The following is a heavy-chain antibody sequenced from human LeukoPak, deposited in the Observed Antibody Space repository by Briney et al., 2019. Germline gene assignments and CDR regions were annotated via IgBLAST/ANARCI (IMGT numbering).Heavy chain of an antibody. V-gene: IGHV4-61*02. D-gene: IGHD2-21*01. J-gene: IGHJ5*02. CDR2: ISKSGTT. CDR3: ARSNVDYSPSTT. CDR1: GVSISYATYQ. Sequence: SETLSLTCTVSGVSISYATYQWTWIRQSAGKGLEWIGLISKSGTTNYNPSHKSRATIPIDASKNQFSLKLSSVTAADTAVYFCARSNVDYSPSTTWGQGTLVTVSS.